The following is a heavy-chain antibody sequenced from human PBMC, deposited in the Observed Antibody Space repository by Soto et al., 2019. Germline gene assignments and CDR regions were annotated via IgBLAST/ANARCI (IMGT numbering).Heavy chain of an antibody. D-gene: IGHD3-9*01. CDR2: IYYSGST. Sequence: QVQLQESGPGLVKPSETLSLTCTVSGGSISSYYWSWIRQPPGKGLEWIGYIYYSGSTNYNPSLKSRVTISVDTSKNQFSLKLSSVTAADTAVYYCARGLRYFDPVDYWGQGTLVTVSS. J-gene: IGHJ4*02. CDR1: GGSISSYY. CDR3: ARGLRYFDPVDY. V-gene: IGHV4-59*01.